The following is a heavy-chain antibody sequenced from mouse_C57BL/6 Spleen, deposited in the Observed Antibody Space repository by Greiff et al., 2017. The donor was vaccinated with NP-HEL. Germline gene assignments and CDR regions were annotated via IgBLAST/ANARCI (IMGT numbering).Heavy chain of an antibody. CDR3: ARSGHSAWFAY. CDR1: GYTFTDYY. J-gene: IGHJ3*01. CDR2: INPNNGGT. V-gene: IGHV1-26*01. D-gene: IGHD3-1*01. Sequence: EVQLQQSGPELVKPGASVKISCKASGYTFTDYYMNWVKQSHGKSLEWIGDINPNNGGTSYNQKFKGKATLTVDKSSSTAYMELRSLTSEDSAVYYCARSGHSAWFAYWGQGTLVTVSA.